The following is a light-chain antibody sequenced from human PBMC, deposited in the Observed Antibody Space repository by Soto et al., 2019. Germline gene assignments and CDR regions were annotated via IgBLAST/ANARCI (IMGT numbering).Light chain of an antibody. CDR3: QQYNNWPG. J-gene: IGKJ1*01. V-gene: IGKV3-15*01. CDR1: QSVSSN. CDR2: GAS. Sequence: EIVMTQSPATLSVSPGERATLSCRASQSVSSNLAWYQQKPGQAPRLLIYGASTRATGIRARFSGSGSGTEFTLTISSLQSEDFAVYYCQQYNNWPGFGQGTKVEIK.